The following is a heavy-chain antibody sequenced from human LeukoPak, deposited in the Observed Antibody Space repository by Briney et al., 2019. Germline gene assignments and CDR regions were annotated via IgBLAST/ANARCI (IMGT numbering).Heavy chain of an antibody. D-gene: IGHD2-15*01. Sequence: QSGGSLRLSCAASGFSFSTFAMDWVRQAPGKGLEWVAVITYDGSDKYYADSAKGRFSISRDNSKNTLYLQMNSLRAEDTAVYYCARDSGFLPYNWFDTWGQGTLVTVSS. CDR2: ITYDGSDK. CDR1: GFSFSTFA. J-gene: IGHJ5*02. CDR3: ARDSGFLPYNWFDT. V-gene: IGHV3-30-3*01.